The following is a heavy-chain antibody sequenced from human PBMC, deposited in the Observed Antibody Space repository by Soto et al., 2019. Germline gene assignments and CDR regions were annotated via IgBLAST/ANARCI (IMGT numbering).Heavy chain of an antibody. V-gene: IGHV1-58*01. D-gene: IGHD2-15*01. CDR2: IVVGSGNT. J-gene: IGHJ6*02. Sequence: SVKVSCKASGFTFTSSAVQWVRQARGQRLEWIGWIVVGSGNTNYAQKFQERVTITRDMSTSTAYMELSSLRYEDTAVYYCAEAAPNINYGMDVWGQGTTVTVSS. CDR1: GFTFTSSA. CDR3: AEAAPNINYGMDV.